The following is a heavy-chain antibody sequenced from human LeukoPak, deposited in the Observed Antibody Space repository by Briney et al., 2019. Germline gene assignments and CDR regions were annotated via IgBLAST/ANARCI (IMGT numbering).Heavy chain of an antibody. CDR2: VKSRGDGATT. J-gene: IGHJ4*02. D-gene: IGHD4-17*01. V-gene: IGHV3-15*01. CDR1: GFTFINAW. Sequence: KSGGSLRLSCVASGFTFINAWMSWVRQTPGKGLEWVGRVKSRGDGATTDYAAPVKGRFTISRDDSKTTLYLQMNSLKTEDTAVYYCTAIPRYGDNVRRYYFDYWGQGTLVTVSS. CDR3: TAIPRYGDNVRRYYFDY.